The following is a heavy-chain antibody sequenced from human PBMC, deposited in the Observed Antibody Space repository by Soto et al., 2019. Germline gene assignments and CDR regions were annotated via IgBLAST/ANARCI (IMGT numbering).Heavy chain of an antibody. V-gene: IGHV2-70*01. J-gene: IGHJ4*02. CDR3: ARIRITMVRGAIIKTAREYYFDY. D-gene: IGHD3-10*01. CDR1: GFSLSTSGMC. Sequence: SGPTLVNPTQTLTLTCTFSGFSLSTSGMCVSWIRQPPGKALEWLALIDWDDDKYYSTSLKTRLTISKDTSKNQVVLTMTNMDPVDTAMYYCARIRITMVRGAIIKTAREYYFDYWGQGTLVTVSS. CDR2: IDWDDDK.